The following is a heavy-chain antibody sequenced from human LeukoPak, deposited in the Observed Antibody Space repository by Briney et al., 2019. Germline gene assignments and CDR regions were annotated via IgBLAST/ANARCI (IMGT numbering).Heavy chain of an antibody. CDR1: GYTFTSYG. J-gene: IGHJ3*02. CDR2: ISAYNGNT. CDR3: ARDRKRQYYYDSSGYPDAFDI. D-gene: IGHD3-22*01. V-gene: IGHV1-18*01. Sequence: ASVKVSCKASGYTFTSYGISWVRQAPGQGLEWMGWISAYNGNTNYAQNLQGRVTMITDTSTSTAYMELRSLRSDDTAVYYCARDRKRQYYYDSSGYPDAFDIWGQGTMVTVSS.